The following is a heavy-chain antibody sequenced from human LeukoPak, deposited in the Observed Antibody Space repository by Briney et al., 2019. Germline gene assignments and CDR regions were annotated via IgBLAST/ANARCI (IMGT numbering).Heavy chain of an antibody. D-gene: IGHD5-12*01. Sequence: GASVKVSCKASGGTFSSYAISWVRQAPGQGLEWMGGIIPIFGTANYAQKFQGRVTITADESTSTAYMELSSLRSEDTAVYYCARGPKGGGYELLYYYYGMDVWGQGTTDTVSS. V-gene: IGHV1-69*01. CDR3: ARGPKGGGYELLYYYYGMDV. J-gene: IGHJ6*02. CDR2: IIPIFGTA. CDR1: GGTFSSYA.